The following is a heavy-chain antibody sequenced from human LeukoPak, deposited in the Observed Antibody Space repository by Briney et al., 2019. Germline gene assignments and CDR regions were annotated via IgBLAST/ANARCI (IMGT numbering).Heavy chain of an antibody. J-gene: IGHJ4*02. D-gene: IGHD1-26*01. V-gene: IGHV1-69*05. Sequence: SVKVSCKASGGTFSSYAISWVRQAPGQGLEWMGGIIPIFGTANYAQKLQGRVTMTTDTSTSTAYMELRSPRSDDTAVYYCARDAGGSYLASGDFDYWGQGTLVTVSS. CDR3: ARDAGGSYLASGDFDY. CDR2: IIPIFGTA. CDR1: GGTFSSYA.